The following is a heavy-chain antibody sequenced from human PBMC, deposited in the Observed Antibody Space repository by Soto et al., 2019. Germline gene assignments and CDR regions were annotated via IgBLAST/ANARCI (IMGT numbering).Heavy chain of an antibody. CDR1: GFTFSSYG. CDR2: IWYDGSNK. V-gene: IGHV3-33*06. J-gene: IGHJ4*02. D-gene: IGHD3-22*01. CDR3: ANSYYDSSGLDY. Sequence: QVQLVESGGGVVQPGRSLRLSCAASGFTFSSYGMHWVRQAPGKGLEWVAVIWYDGSNKYYADSVKGRFTISRDNSKNTLSLQMNSLRAEDTAVYYCANSYYDSSGLDYWGQGTLVTVSS.